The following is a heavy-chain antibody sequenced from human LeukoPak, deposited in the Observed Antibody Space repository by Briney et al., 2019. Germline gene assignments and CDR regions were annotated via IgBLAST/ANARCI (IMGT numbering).Heavy chain of an antibody. CDR2: VYYRSQWYG. Sequence: SQTLSLTCAISGDSVSRTDAGWNWIRQSPSRGLEWLGRVYYRSQWYGDVALSVKGRITINPDTAKNQLSLQLNSVTPEDTALYYCARGGLVRGTLNSLIGFDMWGQGMMVTVSS. CDR3: ARGGLVRGTLNSLIGFDM. D-gene: IGHD3-10*01. CDR1: GDSVSRTDAG. V-gene: IGHV6-1*01. J-gene: IGHJ3*02.